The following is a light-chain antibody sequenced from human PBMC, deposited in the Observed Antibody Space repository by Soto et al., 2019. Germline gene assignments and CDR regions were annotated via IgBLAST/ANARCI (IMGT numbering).Light chain of an antibody. V-gene: IGKV3-15*01. CDR3: QKYNNWPPYT. CDR2: GAS. CDR1: QSVSSN. Sequence: EIVMTQSPATLSVSPGERATLSCRASQSVSSNLAWYQQKPGQAPRLLIYGASTRATGIPARFSGSGSGTEFTLIISSLQSEDFAVYYCQKYNNWPPYTFGQVTKLEIK. J-gene: IGKJ2*01.